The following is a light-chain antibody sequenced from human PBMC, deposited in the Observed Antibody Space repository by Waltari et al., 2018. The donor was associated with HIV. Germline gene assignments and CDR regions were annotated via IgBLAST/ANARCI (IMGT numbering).Light chain of an antibody. Sequence: DIVMTQSPDSLAVSLGERATIHCQSSQTVFYSSNHKNYLAWYQQKPGQPPKLLIYWASTRESGVPDRFSGSGSGTDFTLTISSLQAEDVAVYYCQQYFSLPLTFGGGTKVEIK. CDR3: QQYFSLPLT. CDR2: WAS. CDR1: QTVFYSSNHKNY. V-gene: IGKV4-1*01. J-gene: IGKJ4*01.